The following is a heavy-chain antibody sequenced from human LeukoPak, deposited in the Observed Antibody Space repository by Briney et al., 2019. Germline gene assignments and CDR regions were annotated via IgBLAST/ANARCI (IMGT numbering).Heavy chain of an antibody. CDR2: VSGGSKAI. Sequence: GGSLRLSCAASGFTFRSYNMNWVRQAPGKGLEWVSYVSGGSKAIYYTDSVKGRFTISRDNAKNSLYLQMNSLRDEDTAVYYCAKVDCSSTSCYTGIDHWGQGTLVTVSS. CDR1: GFTFRSYN. V-gene: IGHV3-48*02. J-gene: IGHJ4*02. CDR3: AKVDCSSTSCYTGIDH. D-gene: IGHD2-2*02.